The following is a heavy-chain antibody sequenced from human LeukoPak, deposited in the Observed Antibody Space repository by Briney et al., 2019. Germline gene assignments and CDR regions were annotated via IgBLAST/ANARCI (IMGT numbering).Heavy chain of an antibody. CDR2: IYTSGST. J-gene: IGHJ6*03. D-gene: IGHD3-16*01. CDR3: AREWGDYYYYYYMDV. Sequence: SETLSLTCTVSGGSISSSSYYWGWIRQPAGKGLEWIGRIYTSGSTNYNPSLKSRVTISVDTSKNQFSLKLSSVTAADTAVYYCAREWGDYYYYYYMDVWGKGTTVTVSS. V-gene: IGHV4-61*02. CDR1: GGSISSSSYY.